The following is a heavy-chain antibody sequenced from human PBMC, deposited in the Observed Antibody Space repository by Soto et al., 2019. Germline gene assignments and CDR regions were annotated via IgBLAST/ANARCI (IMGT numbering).Heavy chain of an antibody. CDR1: GGTLSDYW. CDR3: ARDFGAGAHFDH. V-gene: IGHV4-34*01. D-gene: IGHD3-10*01. J-gene: IGHJ4*02. Sequence: QVQLQQRGAGLLKPSETLSLTCVVCGGTLSDYWWSWIHQTPEKELEWIGEIDHSGRTNYNPSLKSRVTISLDTSQNQFSLKLTSVTAADTAVYYCARDFGAGAHFDHWGQGSLVTVSS. CDR2: IDHSGRT.